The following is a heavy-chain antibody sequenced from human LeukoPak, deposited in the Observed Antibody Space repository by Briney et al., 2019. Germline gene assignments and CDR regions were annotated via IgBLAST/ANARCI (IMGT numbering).Heavy chain of an antibody. D-gene: IGHD6-25*01. J-gene: IGHJ4*02. CDR2: ISDSGGST. CDR3: AKDIPRSGWAFDY. CDR1: GFTFSNYA. Sequence: GGSLRLSCAASGFTFSNYAMSWVRQAPGKGLEGVSHISDSGGSTDYADSVKGRFTISRDNSKNTLYLQMNSLRVEDTAVYYCAKDIPRSGWAFDYWGQGTLVTVSS. V-gene: IGHV3-23*01.